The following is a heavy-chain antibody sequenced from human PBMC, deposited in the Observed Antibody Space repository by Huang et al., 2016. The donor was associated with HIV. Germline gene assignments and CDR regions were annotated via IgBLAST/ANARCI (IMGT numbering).Heavy chain of an antibody. J-gene: IGHJ4*02. CDR1: GFTFSRYN. D-gene: IGHD3-3*01. Sequence: EVQLVESGGGLVQPGGSLRLSCAASGFTFSRYNMNWVRQAPGKGLEWVSYISISSSTIYDADSVKGRFTISRDNAKNSLFLQMNSLRDEDTAVYYCARGIRYFGVVAYFDYWGQGALVTVSS. CDR3: ARGIRYFGVVAYFDY. CDR2: ISISSSTI. V-gene: IGHV3-48*02.